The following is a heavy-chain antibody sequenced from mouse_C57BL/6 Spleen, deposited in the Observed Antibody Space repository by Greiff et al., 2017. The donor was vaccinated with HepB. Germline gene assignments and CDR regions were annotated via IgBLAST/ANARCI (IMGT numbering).Heavy chain of an antibody. CDR2: IDPETGGT. J-gene: IGHJ4*01. CDR3: ARGGPSNYFGAMDY. D-gene: IGHD2-5*01. CDR1: GYTFTDYE. Sequence: QVQLQQSGAELVRPGASVTLSCKASGYTFTDYEMHWVKQTPVHGLEWIGAIDPETGGTAYNQKFKGKAILTADKSSSTAYMELRSLTSEDSAVYYCARGGPSNYFGAMDYWGQGTSVTVSS. V-gene: IGHV1-15*01.